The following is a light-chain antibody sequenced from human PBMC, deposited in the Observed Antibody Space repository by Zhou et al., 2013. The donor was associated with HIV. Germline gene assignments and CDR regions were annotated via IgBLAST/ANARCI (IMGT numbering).Light chain of an antibody. V-gene: IGKV3-11*01. J-gene: IGKJ5*01. CDR1: HSVSNY. CDR3: QQRSDWAT. Sequence: EIVLTQSPATLSLSPGESATLSCRASHSVSNYLAWYQQKPGQAPRLLIYDASTRATGIPARFSGSGSGTDFTLTISSLEPEDFAVYYCQQRSDWATFGQGTRLEI. CDR2: DAS.